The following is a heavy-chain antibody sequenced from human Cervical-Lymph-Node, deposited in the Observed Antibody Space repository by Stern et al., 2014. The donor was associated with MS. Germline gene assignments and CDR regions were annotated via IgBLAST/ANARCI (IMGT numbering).Heavy chain of an antibody. CDR2: MYSGGGT. V-gene: IGHV3-53*01. CDR1: GFTVRTNH. Sequence: EVQLVESGGGLIQPGGSLRLSCAASGFTVRTNHVTWVRQAPGKGLECVSFMYSGGGTYYADSVKGRFTISRDNSKNTVYLQMNSLRVEDTAVYYCSSDVGNYYYDKDVWGQGTTVTVSS. CDR3: SSDVGNYYYDKDV. J-gene: IGHJ6*02.